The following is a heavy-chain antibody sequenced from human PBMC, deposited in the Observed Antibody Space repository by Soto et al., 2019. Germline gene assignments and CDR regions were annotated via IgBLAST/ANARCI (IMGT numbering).Heavy chain of an antibody. V-gene: IGHV4-34*01. CDR3: ARGLEVREVMSRYYYYMDV. CDR1: GGSFSGYC. CDR2: INHSGST. D-gene: IGHD3-10*01. Sequence: SETLSLTCAVYGGSFSGYCWSWISQPPGKGLEWIGEINHSGSTNYNPSLKSRVTISVDTSKNQFSLKLSSVTAADTAVYYCARGLEVREVMSRYYYYMDVWGKGTTVTVS. J-gene: IGHJ6*03.